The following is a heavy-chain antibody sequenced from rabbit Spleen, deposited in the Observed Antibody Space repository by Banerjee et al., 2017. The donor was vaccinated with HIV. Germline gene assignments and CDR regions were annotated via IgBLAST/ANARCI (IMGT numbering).Heavy chain of an antibody. V-gene: IGHV1S40*01. J-gene: IGHJ3*01. D-gene: IGHD2-1*01. CDR1: GFSFSVGFD. CDR3: VRGYDDYGDYTRLDL. Sequence: EESGGGLVKPGASLTLTCTASGFSFSVGFDMCWVRQAPGKGLEWITCIDVGDGRTYYANWVNGRFTISKTSSTTVTLQMTSLTAADTATYFCVRGYDDYGDYTRLDLWARAPSSPS. CDR2: IDVGDGRT.